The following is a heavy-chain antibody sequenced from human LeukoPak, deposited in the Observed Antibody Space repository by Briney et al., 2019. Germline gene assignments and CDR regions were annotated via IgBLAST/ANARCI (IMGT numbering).Heavy chain of an antibody. V-gene: IGHV4-34*01. CDR1: GASIRSGDYY. CDR2: INHSGST. Sequence: KPSETLSLTCTVSGASIRSGDYYWSWIRQPPGKGLEWIGEINHSGSTNYNPSLKSRVTISVDTSKNQFSLKLSSVTAADTAVYYCARGVVWNWFDPWGQGTLVTVSS. D-gene: IGHD2-15*01. J-gene: IGHJ5*02. CDR3: ARGVVWNWFDP.